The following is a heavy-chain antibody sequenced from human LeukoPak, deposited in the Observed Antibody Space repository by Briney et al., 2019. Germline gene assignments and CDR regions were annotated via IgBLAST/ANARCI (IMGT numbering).Heavy chain of an antibody. Sequence: GASVKVSCKASGYTFTSYGISWVRQAPGQGLEWMGWISAYNGNINYAQKLQGRVTMTTDTSTSTAYMELRSLRSDDTAVYYCARPNTSRSGDAFDYWGQGTLVTVSS. D-gene: IGHD3-10*01. CDR1: GYTFTSYG. J-gene: IGHJ4*02. CDR2: ISAYNGNI. CDR3: ARPNTSRSGDAFDY. V-gene: IGHV1-18*01.